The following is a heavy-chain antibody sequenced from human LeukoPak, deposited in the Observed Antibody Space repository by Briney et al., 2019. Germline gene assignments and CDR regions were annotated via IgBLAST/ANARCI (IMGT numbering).Heavy chain of an antibody. J-gene: IGHJ4*02. V-gene: IGHV3-15*01. CDR3: TTDISLWFGESN. CDR2: IKSKTDGGTT. Sequence: PSETLSLTCAVYGGSFSGYYWSWIRQAPGKGLEWVGRIKSKTDGGTTDYAAPVKGRFTISRDDSKNTLYLQMNSLKTEDTAVYYCTTDISLWFGESNWGQGTLVTVSS. D-gene: IGHD3-10*01. CDR1: GGSFSGYY.